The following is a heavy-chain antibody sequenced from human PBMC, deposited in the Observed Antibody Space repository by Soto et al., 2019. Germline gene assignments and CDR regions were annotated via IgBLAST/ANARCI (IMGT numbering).Heavy chain of an antibody. CDR3: AKALGELSPESYDY. CDR2: ISYDGSDK. CDR1: GFTFSSYA. D-gene: IGHD3-16*02. V-gene: IGHV3-30*18. J-gene: IGHJ4*02. Sequence: QVPLVESGGGVVQPGRSLRLSCAASGFTFSSYAMHWVRQAPGKGLEWVAVISYDGSDKYYADSVKGRFTISRDNSKNTLNLQRNSLRADDTAVYYCAKALGELSPESYDYWGQGTLITVSS.